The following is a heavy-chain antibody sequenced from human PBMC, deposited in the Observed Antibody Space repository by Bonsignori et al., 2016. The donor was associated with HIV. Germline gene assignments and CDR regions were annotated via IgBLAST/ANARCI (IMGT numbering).Heavy chain of an antibody. CDR2: XNPSGGST. V-gene: IGHV1-46*01. J-gene: IGHJ3*02. CDR1: GYTFTSYY. Sequence: ASVKVSCKASGYTFTSYYMHWVRQAPGQGLEWMGIXNPSGGSTSYAQKFQGRVTMTRDTSTSTVYMELSSLRSEDTAVYYCASTPLHSSSWYGDAFDIWGQGTMVTVSS. CDR3: ASTPLHSSSWYGDAFDI. D-gene: IGHD6-13*01.